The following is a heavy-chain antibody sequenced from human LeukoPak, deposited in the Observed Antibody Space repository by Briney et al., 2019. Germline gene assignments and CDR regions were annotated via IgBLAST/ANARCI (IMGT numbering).Heavy chain of an antibody. D-gene: IGHD1-26*01. CDR1: GYTFTNYA. J-gene: IGHJ5*02. Sequence: ASVKVSCKASGYTFTNYAISWVRQAPGQGLEWMGWISAYNGNTNYAQKLQGRVTMTTDTSTSTAYMELRSLRSDDTAVYYCARVGYSGSYPNWFDPWGQGTLVTVSS. CDR3: ARVGYSGSYPNWFDP. V-gene: IGHV1-18*01. CDR2: ISAYNGNT.